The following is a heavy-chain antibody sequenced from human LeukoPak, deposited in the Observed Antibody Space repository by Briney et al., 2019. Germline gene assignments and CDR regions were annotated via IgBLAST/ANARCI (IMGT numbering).Heavy chain of an antibody. Sequence: RGASVKVSCKASGGTFSSYAISWVRQAPGQGLEWMGRIIPILGIANYAQKFQGRVTITADKSTSTAYMELSSLRSEDTAVYYCARVGIAAPSPAFDIWGQGTMVTVSS. CDR3: ARVGIAAPSPAFDI. D-gene: IGHD6-13*01. CDR2: IIPILGIA. J-gene: IGHJ3*02. V-gene: IGHV1-69*04. CDR1: GGTFSSYA.